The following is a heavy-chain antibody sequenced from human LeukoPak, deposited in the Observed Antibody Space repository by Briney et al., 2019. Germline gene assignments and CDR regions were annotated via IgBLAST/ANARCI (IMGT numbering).Heavy chain of an antibody. V-gene: IGHV1-69*04. D-gene: IGHD6-6*01. CDR1: GGNFRIYA. CDR2: IIPISGIA. CDR3: ARGRYRSSFGFDP. J-gene: IGHJ5*02. Sequence: ASVKFSCNASGGNFRIYAIRWVRQAPGQGLDWMGRIIPISGIANYAQKFQGRVTITAEKSTSTAYMELSSLRTEDTAVYYCARGRYRSSFGFDPWGQGTLVTVSS.